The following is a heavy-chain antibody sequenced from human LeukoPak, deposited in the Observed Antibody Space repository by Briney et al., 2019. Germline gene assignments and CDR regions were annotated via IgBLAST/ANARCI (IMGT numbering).Heavy chain of an antibody. D-gene: IGHD2-15*01. CDR1: GFTFSSYW. Sequence: GGSLRLSCAASGFTFSSYWMSWVRQAPGKGLEWVANIKQDGSQKYYVDSVKGRFSISRDNAKNSLYLQMNSLRAEDTAVYYCASFAATFDYWGQGTLVTVSS. CDR3: ASFAATFDY. V-gene: IGHV3-7*01. J-gene: IGHJ4*02. CDR2: IKQDGSQK.